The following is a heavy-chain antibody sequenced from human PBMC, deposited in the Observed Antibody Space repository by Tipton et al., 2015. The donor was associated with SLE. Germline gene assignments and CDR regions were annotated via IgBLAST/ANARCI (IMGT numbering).Heavy chain of an antibody. Sequence: QLVQSGPEVKKPGESLKISCKASGYSFSDYWIAWVRQMPGKGLEWMGIIYLGDSDTRYSPSFQGEVNISADKYTSTAYLQWRSLKASEIAMYYCVRQEEQLGRVDYWAQGTLVTVSS. CDR1: GYSFSDYW. CDR2: IYLGDSDT. D-gene: IGHD6-6*01. J-gene: IGHJ4*02. V-gene: IGHV5-51*01. CDR3: VRQEEQLGRVDY.